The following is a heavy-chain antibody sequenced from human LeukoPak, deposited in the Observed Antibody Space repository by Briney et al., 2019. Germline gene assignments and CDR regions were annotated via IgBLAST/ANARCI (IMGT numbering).Heavy chain of an antibody. Sequence: GGSLRLSCAASGFTFSNAWMSWVRQAPGKGLEWVSTISGSGSNTYYADSVKGRFTISRDNAKNTLYLQMNSLRAEDTAVYYCASRGSTGDPRKDYYYYMDVWGKGTTVTVSS. J-gene: IGHJ6*03. CDR2: ISGSGSNT. V-gene: IGHV3-23*01. CDR3: ASRGSTGDPRKDYYYYMDV. D-gene: IGHD7-27*01. CDR1: GFTFSNAW.